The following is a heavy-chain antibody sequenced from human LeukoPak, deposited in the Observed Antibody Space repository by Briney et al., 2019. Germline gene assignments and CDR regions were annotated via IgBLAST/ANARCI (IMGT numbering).Heavy chain of an antibody. V-gene: IGHV3-30-3*01. J-gene: IGHJ4*02. D-gene: IGHD3-10*01. CDR2: ISDDGSRQ. CDR1: GFTFSNYA. Sequence: GRSLRLSCAATGFTFSNYAIHWGRQAPGKGLEGVAFISDDGSRQHYADSVKGRFTISRDNSKNTLNLQMNSLRAEDTAVYYCVKDRTGTYTLDYWGQGTLVTVSS. CDR3: VKDRTGTYTLDY.